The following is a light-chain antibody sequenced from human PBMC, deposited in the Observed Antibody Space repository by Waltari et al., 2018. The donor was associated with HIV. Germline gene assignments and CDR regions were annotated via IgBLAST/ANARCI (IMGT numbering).Light chain of an antibody. Sequence: YVLTQPPSVSVVPGQTATVACIGPKIGTKDVHWYRQRPGQAPEVVVHDDNDRPSEIPVRISGSNSGDMATLRIENVESDDEAVYSCQVWDPNDDWVFGGGTKLTVL. J-gene: IGLJ3*02. CDR3: QVWDPNDDWV. CDR2: DDN. CDR1: KIGTKD. V-gene: IGLV3-21*02.